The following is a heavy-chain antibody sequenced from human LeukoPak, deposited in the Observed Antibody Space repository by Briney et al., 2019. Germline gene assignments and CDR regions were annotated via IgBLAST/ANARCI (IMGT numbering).Heavy chain of an antibody. D-gene: IGHD3-22*01. CDR3: ASTYYDSNAFDI. CDR1: GGSFSGYY. CDR2: INHSGST. Sequence: SETLSLTCAVYGGSFSGYYWSWIRQPPGKGLEWIGEINHSGSTNYNPSLKSRVTMSVDTSKNQFSLKLSSVTAADTAVYYCASTYYDSNAFDIWGQGTMVTVSS. V-gene: IGHV4-34*01. J-gene: IGHJ3*02.